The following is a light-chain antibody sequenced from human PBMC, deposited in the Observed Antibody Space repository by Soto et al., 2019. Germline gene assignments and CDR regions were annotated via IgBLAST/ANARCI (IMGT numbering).Light chain of an antibody. CDR1: HSVLYSSNDRGN. J-gene: IGKJ5*01. V-gene: IGKV4-1*01. CDR2: GAS. CDR3: QLRPTWPTT. Sequence: ALSLYQSATINCMSSHSVLYSSNDRGNLAWYQQKPGQPPRLLIYGASARHRGIPDRFSGSGSGTDFTLTISGLEPADFRVYYCQLRPTWPTTLGQGTRVEI.